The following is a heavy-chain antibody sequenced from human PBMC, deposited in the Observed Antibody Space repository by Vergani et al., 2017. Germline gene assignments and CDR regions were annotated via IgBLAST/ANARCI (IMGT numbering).Heavy chain of an antibody. D-gene: IGHD4-11*01. CDR2: INPSGGST. J-gene: IGHJ4*02. CDR3: ASRTPYSNYFDY. V-gene: IGHV1-46*01. Sequence: QVQLVQSGAEVKKPGASVKVSCKASGYTFTSYYMDWVRQAPGQGLEWMGIINPSGGSTSYAQKFQGRVTMTRDTSTSTVYMELSRLRSEDTAVYYCASRTPYSNYFDYWGQGTLVTVSS. CDR1: GYTFTSYY.